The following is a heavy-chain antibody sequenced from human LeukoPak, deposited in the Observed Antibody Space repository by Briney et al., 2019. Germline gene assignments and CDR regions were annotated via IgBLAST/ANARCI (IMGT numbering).Heavy chain of an antibody. CDR2: IGGGGRYI. V-gene: IGHV3-21*04. CDR3: ARGMTTVTTGAFDI. J-gene: IGHJ3*02. D-gene: IGHD4-17*01. Sequence: GGSLRLSCAASGFTFSTYTMNWVRQAPGKGLEWVSSIGGGGRYIYYADSVQGRFTISRDNSKNTLFLQMTSLRAEDTAVYYCARGMTTVTTGAFDIWGQGTMVTVSS. CDR1: GFTFSTYT.